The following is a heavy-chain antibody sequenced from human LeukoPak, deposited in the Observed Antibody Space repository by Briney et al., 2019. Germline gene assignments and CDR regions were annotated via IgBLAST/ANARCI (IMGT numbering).Heavy chain of an antibody. CDR1: AYTFTDYY. CDR3: ASGYCSSTSGYRAPTYPPDAFDI. J-gene: IGHJ3*02. D-gene: IGHD2-2*01. V-gene: IGHV1-2*02. Sequence: ASVKVFCKASAYTFTDYYIHWVRQAPGQGFEWMGWLTPNSGGTNYAQEFEGRVTMTRKTSISTAYMEQSRQRSDDTAVYYGASGYCSSTSGYRAPTYPPDAFDIWCQGTMVTVSS. CDR2: LTPNSGGT.